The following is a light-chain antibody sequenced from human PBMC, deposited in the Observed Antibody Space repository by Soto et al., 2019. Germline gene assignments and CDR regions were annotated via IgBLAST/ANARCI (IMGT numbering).Light chain of an antibody. CDR3: QAWDSSTAV. J-gene: IGLJ2*01. CDR2: QDS. Sequence: SYELTQPPLVSVSPGQTASITCSGDKLGDKYACWYQQKPGQSPVLVIYQDSKRPSGIPERFSGSNSGNTATLTISGTQAMDEADYYCQAWDSSTAVFGGGTKVTVL. V-gene: IGLV3-1*01. CDR1: KLGDKY.